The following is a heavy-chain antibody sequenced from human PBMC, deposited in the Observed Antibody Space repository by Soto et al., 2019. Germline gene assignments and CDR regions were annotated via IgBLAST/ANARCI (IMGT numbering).Heavy chain of an antibody. CDR3: ASDPYEVVAATGGY. D-gene: IGHD2-15*01. Sequence: SVKVSCKASGGTFSSYAISWVRQAPGQGLEWMGGIIPIFGTANYAQKFQGRVTITADKSTSTAYMELSSLRSEDTAVYYCASDPYEVVAATGGYWGQGTLVTVSS. J-gene: IGHJ4*02. V-gene: IGHV1-69*06. CDR2: IIPIFGTA. CDR1: GGTFSSYA.